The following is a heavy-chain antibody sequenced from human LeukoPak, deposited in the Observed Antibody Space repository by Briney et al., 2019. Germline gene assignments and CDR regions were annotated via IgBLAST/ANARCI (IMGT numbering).Heavy chain of an antibody. D-gene: IGHD6-19*01. J-gene: IGHJ6*02. CDR3: ARAPGGGWYTLGYYYGMDV. Sequence: GGSLRLSCAASGFTFSSYEMNWVRQAPGKGLEWVSYISSSGSTIYYADSVKGRFTISRDNAKNSLYLQMNSLRAEDTAVYYCARAPGGGWYTLGYYYGMDVWGQGTTVTVSS. CDR1: GFTFSSYE. V-gene: IGHV3-48*03. CDR2: ISSSGSTI.